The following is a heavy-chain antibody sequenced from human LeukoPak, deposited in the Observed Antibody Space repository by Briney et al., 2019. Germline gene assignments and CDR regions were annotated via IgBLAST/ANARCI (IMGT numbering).Heavy chain of an antibody. V-gene: IGHV4-34*01. CDR1: GGSFSGYY. CDR3: ARGGYVWGSYPPGYFDY. Sequence: SETLSLTCAVYGGSFSGYYWSWIRQPPGKGLEWIGEINHSGSTNYNPSLKSRVTISVDTSKNQFSLKLSSVTAADTAVYYCARGGYVWGSYPPGYFDYWGQGTLVTVSS. CDR2: INHSGST. D-gene: IGHD3-16*02. J-gene: IGHJ4*02.